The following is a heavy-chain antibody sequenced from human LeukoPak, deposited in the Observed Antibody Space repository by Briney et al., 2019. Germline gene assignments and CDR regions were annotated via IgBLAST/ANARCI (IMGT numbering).Heavy chain of an antibody. CDR1: VYTFTSYG. CDR3: ARGSLYSSWDNFDY. Sequence: ASVKVSCNASVYTFTSYGIRWVRPAPGQGGEGVGWISDYNGNTNYAQKLQRRVTMTTDTSTSTAYMELRSVRSEATAVYYCARGSLYSSWDNFDYWGQGTLVTVSS. J-gene: IGHJ4*02. V-gene: IGHV1-18*01. D-gene: IGHD6-6*01. CDR2: ISDYNGNT.